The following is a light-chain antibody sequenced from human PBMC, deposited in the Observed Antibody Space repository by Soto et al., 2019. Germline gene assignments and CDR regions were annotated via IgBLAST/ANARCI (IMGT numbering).Light chain of an antibody. V-gene: IGLV1-40*01. CDR1: SSNIGAGYV. CDR3: QSYDSSLSDPYV. Sequence: QSALTQPPSVSGAPGQRVTISCTGSSSNIGAGYVVHWYQHLPGTAPKLLIYSNINRPSGVPDRFSGSRSDTSASLAITGLQAEDEADYYCQSYDSSLSDPYVFGTGTKVTVL. CDR2: SNI. J-gene: IGLJ1*01.